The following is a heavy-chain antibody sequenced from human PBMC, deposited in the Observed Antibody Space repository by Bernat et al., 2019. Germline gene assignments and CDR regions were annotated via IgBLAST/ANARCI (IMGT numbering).Heavy chain of an antibody. Sequence: QVQLVESGGGVVQPGRSLRLSCAASGFTFSSYAMHWVRQAPGKGLEWVAVISYDGSNKYYADSVKGRFTISRDNSKNTLYLQMNSLRAEDTAVYYCARVGSGWQEAFDYWGQGTLVTVSS. V-gene: IGHV3-30-3*01. J-gene: IGHJ4*02. CDR2: ISYDGSNK. D-gene: IGHD6-19*01. CDR3: ARVGSGWQEAFDY. CDR1: GFTFSSYA.